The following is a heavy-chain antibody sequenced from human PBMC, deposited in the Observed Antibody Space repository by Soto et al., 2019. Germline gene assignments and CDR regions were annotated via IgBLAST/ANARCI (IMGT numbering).Heavy chain of an antibody. D-gene: IGHD3-22*01. CDR2: ISYDGSNK. CDR3: ARDPALQSGYYDSNPGDYFDY. V-gene: IGHV3-30-3*01. CDR1: GFTFSSYA. J-gene: IGHJ4*02. Sequence: QVQLVESGGGVVQPGRSLRLSCAASGFTFSSYAMHWVRQAPGKGLEWVAVISYDGSNKYYADSVKGRFTISRDNSKNTLYLQMNSLRAEDTAVYYCARDPALQSGYYDSNPGDYFDYWGQGTLVTVSS.